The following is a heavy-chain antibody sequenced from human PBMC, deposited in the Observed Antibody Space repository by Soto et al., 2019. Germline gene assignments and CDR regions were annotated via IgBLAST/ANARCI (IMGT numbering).Heavy chain of an antibody. D-gene: IGHD3-10*01. CDR1: GYTFTSYG. Sequence: QVQLVQSGAEVKKPGASVKVSCKASGYTFTSYGISWVRQAPGQGLEWMGWISAYNGNTNYAQKLQGRGTMTTDTSTSTAYMELRSLRSDDTAVYYCAIKPLWFGESTVYYFDYWGQGTLVTVSS. J-gene: IGHJ4*02. CDR2: ISAYNGNT. CDR3: AIKPLWFGESTVYYFDY. V-gene: IGHV1-18*01.